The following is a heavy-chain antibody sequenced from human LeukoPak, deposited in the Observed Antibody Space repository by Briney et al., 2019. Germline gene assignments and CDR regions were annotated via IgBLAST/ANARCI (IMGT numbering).Heavy chain of an antibody. CDR3: ARAWEQQLVQGAFDI. D-gene: IGHD6-13*01. J-gene: IGHJ3*02. Sequence: TSETLSLTCTVSGGSISSYFWSWIRQPPGKGLEWIGFIFYSGGTNYNPSLKSRVTISVDTSENQFSLKLSSVTAADTAVYYCARAWEQQLVQGAFDIWGQGTLVTVSS. CDR1: GGSISSYF. CDR2: IFYSGGT. V-gene: IGHV4-59*01.